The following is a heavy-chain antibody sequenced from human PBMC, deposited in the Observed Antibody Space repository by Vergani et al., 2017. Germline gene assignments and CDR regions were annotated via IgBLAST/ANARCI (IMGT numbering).Heavy chain of an antibody. J-gene: IGHJ6*02. CDR2: INTNTGNP. CDR1: GGTFSNHV. CDR3: ARGGFGELFYYYGMDV. V-gene: IGHV7-4-1*02. D-gene: IGHD3-10*01. Sequence: QVQLVQSGAEVKKPGSSVKVSCKSSGGTFSNHVLAWVRQAPGQGLEWMGWINTNTGNPTYAQGFTGRFVFSLDTSVSTAYLQISSLKAEDTAVYYCARGGFGELFYYYGMDVWGQGTTVTVSS.